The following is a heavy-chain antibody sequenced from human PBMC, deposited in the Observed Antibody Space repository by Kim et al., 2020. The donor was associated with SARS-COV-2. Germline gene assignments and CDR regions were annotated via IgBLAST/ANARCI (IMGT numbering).Heavy chain of an antibody. CDR2: ISYDGSNK. V-gene: IGHV3-30*04. D-gene: IGHD2-15*01. CDR3: ARGGGYCSGGSCYGDWFDP. CDR1: GFTFSSYA. J-gene: IGHJ5*02. Sequence: GGSLRLSCAASGFTFSSYAMHWVRQAPGKGLEWVAVISYDGSNKYYADSVKGRFTISRDNSKNTLYLQMNSLRAEDTAVYYCARGGGYCSGGSCYGDWFDPWGQGTLVTVSS.